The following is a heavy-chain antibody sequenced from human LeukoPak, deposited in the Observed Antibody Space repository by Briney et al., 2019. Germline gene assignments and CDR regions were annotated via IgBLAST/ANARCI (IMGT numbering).Heavy chain of an antibody. CDR1: GFTFSSYA. V-gene: IGHV3-30*18. Sequence: GASLRLSCAASGFTFSSYAMSWVRQAPGKGLEWVAIISYDGSNIYYADSVKGRLTISRANSKNTLYLQMNSLRAEDTAVYYCAKDRGIAAAARTYGMDVWGQGTTVTVSS. CDR3: AKDRGIAAAARTYGMDV. CDR2: ISYDGSNI. D-gene: IGHD6-13*01. J-gene: IGHJ6*02.